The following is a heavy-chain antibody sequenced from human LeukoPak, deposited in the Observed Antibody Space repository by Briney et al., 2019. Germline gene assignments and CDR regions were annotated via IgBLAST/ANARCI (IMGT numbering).Heavy chain of an antibody. Sequence: ASVKVSCKASGYTFTSYYMHWVRQAPGQGLEWMGIINPSGGSTSYAQKFQGRVTMTRDTSTSTVYMELSSLRSEDTAVYYCARRRGETYCSSTSCYTGTKGNYFDYWGQGTLVTVSS. D-gene: IGHD2-2*02. CDR1: GYTFTSYY. CDR3: ARRRGETYCSSTSCYTGTKGNYFDY. J-gene: IGHJ4*02. V-gene: IGHV1-46*01. CDR2: INPSGGST.